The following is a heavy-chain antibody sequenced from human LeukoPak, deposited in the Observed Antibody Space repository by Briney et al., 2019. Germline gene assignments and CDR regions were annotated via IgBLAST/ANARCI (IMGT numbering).Heavy chain of an antibody. CDR1: GFTFSSYS. CDR2: ISSSSSYI. V-gene: IGHV3-21*04. CDR3: ARESGYSYGAFDY. D-gene: IGHD5-18*01. Sequence: GSLRLSCAASGFTFSSYSMNWVRQAPGKGLEWVSSISSSSSYIYYADSVKGRFTISRDNAKNSLYLQMNSLRAEDTAVYYCARESGYSYGAFDYWGQGTLVTVSS. J-gene: IGHJ4*02.